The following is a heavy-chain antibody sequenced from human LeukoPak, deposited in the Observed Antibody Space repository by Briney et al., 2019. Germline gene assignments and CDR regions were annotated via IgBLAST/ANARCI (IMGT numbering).Heavy chain of an antibody. D-gene: IGHD4-17*01. V-gene: IGHV3-23*01. J-gene: IGHJ5*02. CDR3: ASPLDYGDYSWFDP. Sequence: GGSLRLSCAASGFTFSSYAMSWVRQAPGKGLEWVSAISGSGGSTYYADSVKGRFTISRDNSKNTLYLQMNGLRAEDTAVYYCASPLDYGDYSWFDPWGQGTLVTVSS. CDR2: ISGSGGST. CDR1: GFTFSSYA.